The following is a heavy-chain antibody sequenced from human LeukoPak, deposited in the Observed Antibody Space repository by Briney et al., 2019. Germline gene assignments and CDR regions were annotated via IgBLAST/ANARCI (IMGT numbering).Heavy chain of an antibody. J-gene: IGHJ4*02. D-gene: IGHD6-13*01. CDR2: INPNSGGT. Sequence: GASVKVSCKASGYTFTGYFLHWVRRAPGQGFEWMGWINPNSGGTYYTQRFQGRVTMTRDTSISTAYMELSSLRSDDTAVYYCAREDWQQLGYWGQGTLVTVSS. CDR1: GYTFTGYF. V-gene: IGHV1-2*02. CDR3: AREDWQQLGY.